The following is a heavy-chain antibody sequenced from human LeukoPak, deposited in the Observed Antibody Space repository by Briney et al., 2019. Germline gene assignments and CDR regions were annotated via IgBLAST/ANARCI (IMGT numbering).Heavy chain of an antibody. V-gene: IGHV3-20*01. CDR2: INWNGGST. CDR3: ARAPPTTTDYGDYLTRWDYFDY. Sequence: GGSLRLSCAASGFTFDDYGMSWVRQAPGKGLEWVSGINWNGGSTGYADSVKGRFTISRENAKNSLYLQMNGLRAEDTALYHCARAPPTTTDYGDYLTRWDYFDYWGQGTLVTVSS. J-gene: IGHJ4*02. CDR1: GFTFDDYG. D-gene: IGHD4-17*01.